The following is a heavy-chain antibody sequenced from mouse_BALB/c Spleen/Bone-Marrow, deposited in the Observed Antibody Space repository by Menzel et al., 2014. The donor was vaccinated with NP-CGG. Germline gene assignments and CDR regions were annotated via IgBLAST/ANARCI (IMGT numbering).Heavy chain of an antibody. CDR1: GFSLTSYG. V-gene: IGHV2-5-1*01. CDR3: AKTAYYGNLYAMDY. CDR2: IWRGGST. Sequence: VQRVESGPSLVQPSQSLSITCTVSGFSLTSYGVHWVRQSPGEGLEWLGVIWRGGSTDYNAAFMSRLSITKDNSKSQVFFKMNSLQADDTAIYYCAKTAYYGNLYAMDYWGQGTSVTVSS. D-gene: IGHD2-10*01. J-gene: IGHJ4*01.